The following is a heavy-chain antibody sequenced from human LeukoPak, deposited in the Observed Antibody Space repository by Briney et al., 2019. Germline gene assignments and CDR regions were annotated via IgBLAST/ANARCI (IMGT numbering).Heavy chain of an antibody. CDR2: ISINGGST. Sequence: GGSLRLSCAASGFTFSNYAMHWVRQAPGKGLEYVSAISINGGSTYYANSVKGRFTISRDNSKNTLYLQMGSLRAEDMAVHYCARAGFEAAKPFDYWGQGTLVTVSS. CDR3: ARAGFEAAKPFDY. J-gene: IGHJ4*02. CDR1: GFTFSNYA. V-gene: IGHV3-64*01. D-gene: IGHD6-13*01.